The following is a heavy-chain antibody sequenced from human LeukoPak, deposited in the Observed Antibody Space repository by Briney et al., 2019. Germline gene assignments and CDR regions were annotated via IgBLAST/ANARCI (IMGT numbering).Heavy chain of an antibody. D-gene: IGHD6-19*01. V-gene: IGHV3-7*01. J-gene: IGHJ4*02. CDR1: GFTFSSYW. CDR2: IKEDGSEK. CDR3: AKVIGVAVGPLDY. Sequence: GGSLRLSCVASGFTFSSYWMSWVRQAPGKGLELVANIKEDGSEKFYVDSVKGRFTISRDNAKNSLYLQMNSLRAEDTAVYYCAKVIGVAVGPLDYWGQGTLVTVSS.